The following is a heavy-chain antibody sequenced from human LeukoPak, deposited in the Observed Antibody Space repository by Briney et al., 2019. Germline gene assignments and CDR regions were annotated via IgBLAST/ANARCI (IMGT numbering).Heavy chain of an antibody. V-gene: IGHV3-23*01. J-gene: IGHJ1*01. CDR2: IRGSGGGT. D-gene: IGHD6-19*01. CDR3: AKGEQWLVLYFQH. CDR1: GFTFSSYA. Sequence: PGGSLRLSCAVSGFTFSSYAMSWVRQAPGKGPEWDAAIRGSGGGTDYADSVKGRFTISRDNSKNTLYLQMNSLRAEDTAVYYCAKGEQWLVLYFQHWGQGTLVTVSS.